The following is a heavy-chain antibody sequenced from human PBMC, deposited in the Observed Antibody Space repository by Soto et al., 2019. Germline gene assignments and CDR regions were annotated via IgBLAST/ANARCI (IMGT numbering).Heavy chain of an antibody. V-gene: IGHV4-59*01. J-gene: IGHJ5*02. Sequence: QVQLQESGPGLVKPSETLSLTCTVSGGSISSYYWSWIRQPPGKGLEWIGYIYYSGRTNYNPSLKRRVTISVDTSTNQSSLKLSSVTAADTAVYYCARGYCSSTICYIWDNWFDPWGQGTLVTVSS. D-gene: IGHD2-2*02. CDR3: ARGYCSSTICYIWDNWFDP. CDR1: GGSISSYY. CDR2: IYYSGRT.